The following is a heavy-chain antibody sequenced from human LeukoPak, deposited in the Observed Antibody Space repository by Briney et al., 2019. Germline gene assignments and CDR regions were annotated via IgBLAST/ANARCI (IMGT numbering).Heavy chain of an antibody. D-gene: IGHD6-19*01. CDR3: AKGYSCGYDA. Sequence: SGGSLTLPCSASGFAFRSFAMSWVRQAPGKGLEWVSALSGSTTSTYYADAVRGRFTISRDNSRNTLQLQMNSLRAEDTAVDYCAKGYSCGYDAWGQGTLVTVSS. CDR2: LSGSTTST. V-gene: IGHV3-23*01. J-gene: IGHJ5*02. CDR1: GFAFRSFA.